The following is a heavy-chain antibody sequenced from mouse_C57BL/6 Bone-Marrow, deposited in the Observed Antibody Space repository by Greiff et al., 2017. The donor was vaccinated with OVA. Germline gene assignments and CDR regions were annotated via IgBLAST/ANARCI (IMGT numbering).Heavy chain of an antibody. D-gene: IGHD4-1*01. CDR3: ASGNWDRAY. CDR1: GYTFTDYY. J-gene: IGHJ3*01. CDR2: INPYNGGT. V-gene: IGHV1-19*01. Sequence: VQLQQSGPVLVKPGASVKMSCKASGYTFTDYYMNWVKQSHGKSLEWIGVINPYNGGTSYNQKFKGKATLTVDKSSSTAYMELNSLTSEDSAVYYCASGNWDRAYWGQGTLVTVSA.